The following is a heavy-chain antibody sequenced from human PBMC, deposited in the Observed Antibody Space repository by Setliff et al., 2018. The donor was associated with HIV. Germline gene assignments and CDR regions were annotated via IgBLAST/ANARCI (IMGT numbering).Heavy chain of an antibody. D-gene: IGHD4-17*01. CDR1: GFTFSNYG. CDR3: TKPTTVVTSYYFDS. J-gene: IGHJ4*02. Sequence: GGSLRLSCAASGFTFSNYGMQWVRQAPGKGLEWVAIISYHERDSFYADSVKGRFTISRDNSKNMLYLQMNSLRTVDTAVYYCTKPTTVVTSYYFDSWGQGTQVTVS. V-gene: IGHV3-30*18. CDR2: ISYHERDS.